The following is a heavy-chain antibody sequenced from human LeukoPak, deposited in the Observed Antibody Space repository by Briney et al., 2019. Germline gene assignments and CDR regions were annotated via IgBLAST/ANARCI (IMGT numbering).Heavy chain of an antibody. CDR1: GGTFNNYT. Sequence: ASVKVSCKASGGTFNNYTITWVRQAPGQGLERMGGIIPIFGTANYAQKFQGGVTITADESTSTAYMELSSLRSEDTAVYFCARVRCSGGSCYSSRGAFDIWGQGTMVTVSS. CDR2: IIPIFGTA. D-gene: IGHD2-15*01. J-gene: IGHJ3*02. V-gene: IGHV1-69*13. CDR3: ARVRCSGGSCYSSRGAFDI.